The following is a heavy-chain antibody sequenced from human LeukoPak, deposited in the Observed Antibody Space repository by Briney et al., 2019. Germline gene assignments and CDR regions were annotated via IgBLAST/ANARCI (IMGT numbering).Heavy chain of an antibody. Sequence: GGSLRLSCATSGFTFSSYWMSWVRQAPGKGLEWVSGIHSGSSTYYADSVKGKFTISRDNSKNTVYLQMNSLRAEDTAVYYCARQMVRGVIYNWFDTWGQGTLVTVSS. CDR1: GFTFSSYW. CDR2: IHSGSST. V-gene: IGHV3-66*04. J-gene: IGHJ5*02. D-gene: IGHD3-10*01. CDR3: ARQMVRGVIYNWFDT.